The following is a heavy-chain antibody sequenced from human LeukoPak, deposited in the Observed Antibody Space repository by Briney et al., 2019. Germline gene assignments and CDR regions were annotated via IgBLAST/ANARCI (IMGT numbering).Heavy chain of an antibody. CDR1: GFTFSSYS. V-gene: IGHV3-21*01. D-gene: IGHD6-19*01. J-gene: IGHJ4*02. CDR3: ARAIGIAVATFDY. Sequence: GGSLRLSCAASGFTFSSYSMNWVRQAPGKGLEWVSSISSSSSNIYYADSVKGRFTISRDNYKNTLYLQMNSLRAEDTAVYYCARAIGIAVATFDYWGQGTLVTVSS. CDR2: ISSSSSNI.